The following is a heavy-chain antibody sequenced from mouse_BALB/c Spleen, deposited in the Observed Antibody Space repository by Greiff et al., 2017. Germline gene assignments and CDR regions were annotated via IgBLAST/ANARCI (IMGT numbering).Heavy chain of an antibody. V-gene: IGHV5-6-3*01. CDR1: GFTFSSYG. CDR2: INSNGGST. CDR3: ARSGWYFDV. D-gene: IGHD3-1*01. J-gene: IGHJ1*01. Sequence: EVKLVESGGGLVQPGGSLKLSCAASGFTFSSYGMSWVRQTPDKRLELVATINSNGGSTYYPDSVKGRFTISRDNAKNTLYLQMSSLKSEDTAMYYCARSGWYFDVWGAGTTVTVSS.